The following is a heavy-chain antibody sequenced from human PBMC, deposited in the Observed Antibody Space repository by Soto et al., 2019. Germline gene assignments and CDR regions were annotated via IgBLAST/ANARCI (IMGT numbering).Heavy chain of an antibody. J-gene: IGHJ1*01. CDR3: EKDWVAAAADEH. CDR1: GFTFSSYG. V-gene: IGHV3-30*18. Sequence: QVQLVESGGGVVQPGRSLRLSCAASGFTFSSYGMHWVRQAPGKGLEWVAVISYDGSNKYYADSVKGRFTISRDNSKNTLYLQMNSLRAEDTAVYYCEKDWVAAAADEHWGQGTLVTVSS. CDR2: ISYDGSNK. D-gene: IGHD6-13*01.